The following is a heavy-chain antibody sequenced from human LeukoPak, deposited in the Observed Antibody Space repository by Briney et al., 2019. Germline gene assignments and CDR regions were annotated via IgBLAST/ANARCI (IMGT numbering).Heavy chain of an antibody. D-gene: IGHD2-15*01. V-gene: IGHV3-21*01. J-gene: IGHJ3*02. CDR3: ARERGGSDACDI. Sequence: PGGSLRLSCAASGFTFSTYSMNWVRQAPGKGLEGVSSISSSSSYIYYADSGKGRFTISRDNAKNSLYLQMNSLRAEDTAVYYCARERGGSDACDIWGQGTMVTVSS. CDR2: ISSSSSYI. CDR1: GFTFSTYS.